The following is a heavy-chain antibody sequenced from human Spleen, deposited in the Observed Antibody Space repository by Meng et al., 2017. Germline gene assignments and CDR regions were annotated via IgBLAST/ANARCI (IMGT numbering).Heavy chain of an antibody. V-gene: IGHV3-74*01. CDR3: ARAPGLYNFGYAMDV. CDR1: GFTFSSYW. D-gene: IGHD5-18*01. J-gene: IGHJ6*02. Sequence: GGSLRLSCAASGFTFSSYWMHWFRQAPGKGLVWVSRINIDGSTTTYADSVKARFTISRDNARNSLYLQMNSLRTEDTAVYYCARAPGLYNFGYAMDVWGQGTTVTVSS. CDR2: INIDGSTT.